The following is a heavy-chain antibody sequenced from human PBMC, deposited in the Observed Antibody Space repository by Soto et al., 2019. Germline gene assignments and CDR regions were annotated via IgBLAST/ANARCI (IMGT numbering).Heavy chain of an antibody. CDR1: GDSVSSDSYY. CDR2: IYSSGST. V-gene: IGHV4-61*01. J-gene: IGHJ4*02. Sequence: PSETLSHTCTVSGDSVSSDSYYWTWIRQPPGKGLEWIGYIYSSGSTKYNPSLKSRVTISLDTSNNQFSLELTSVTAADTAIYYCARDLRSYRRAFADGCQGALVT. CDR3: ARDLRSYRRAFAD. D-gene: IGHD2-2*02.